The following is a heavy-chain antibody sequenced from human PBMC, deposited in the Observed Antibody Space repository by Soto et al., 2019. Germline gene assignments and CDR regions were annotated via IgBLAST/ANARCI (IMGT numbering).Heavy chain of an antibody. CDR3: AKASIAAAGYPDYYYGMDV. D-gene: IGHD6-13*01. Sequence: PGGSLRLSCAASGFTFSSYAMSWVRQAPGKGLEWVLAISGSGGSTYYADSVKGRFTISRDNSKNTLYLQMNSLRAEDTAVYYCAKASIAAAGYPDYYYGMDVWGQGTTVTVSS. V-gene: IGHV3-23*01. CDR1: GFTFSSYA. J-gene: IGHJ6*02. CDR2: ISGSGGST.